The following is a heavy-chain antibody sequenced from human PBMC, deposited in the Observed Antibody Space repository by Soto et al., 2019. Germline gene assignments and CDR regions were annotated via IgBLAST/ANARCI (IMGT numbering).Heavy chain of an antibody. J-gene: IGHJ6*02. V-gene: IGHV3-7*03. CDR1: GFNFGTYW. CDR3: ARKIKAIIATTGTSNYYYYGMDV. D-gene: IGHD6-13*01. CDR2: IKQDGSES. Sequence: PGGSLRLSCAASGFNFGTYWMNWVRQAPGKGLEWVANIKQDGSESYYVDSVKGRFTISRDNAKNSLYLQMNSLRAEDTAVYYCARKIKAIIATTGTSNYYYYGMDVWGQGSTVTVSS.